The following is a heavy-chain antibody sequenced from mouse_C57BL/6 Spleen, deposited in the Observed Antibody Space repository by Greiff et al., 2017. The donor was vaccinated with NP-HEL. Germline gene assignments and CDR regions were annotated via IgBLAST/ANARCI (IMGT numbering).Heavy chain of an antibody. V-gene: IGHV5-9*01. J-gene: IGHJ4*01. CDR2: ISGGGGNT. Sequence: EVKLVESGGGLVKPGGSLKLSCAASGFTFSSYTMSWVRQTPEKRLEWVATISGGGGNTYYPDSVKGRFTISRDNAKNTLYLQMSSLRSEDTALYYCARHGGEGAMDYWGQGTSVTVSS. CDR1: GFTFSSYT. CDR3: ARHGGEGAMDY.